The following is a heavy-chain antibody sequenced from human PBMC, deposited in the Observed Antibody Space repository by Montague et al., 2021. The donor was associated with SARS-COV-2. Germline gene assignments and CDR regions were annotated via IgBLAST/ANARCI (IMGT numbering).Heavy chain of an antibody. CDR3: AREYRIELWQTNWYFGL. CDR1: GGSISGYY. J-gene: IGHJ2*01. Sequence: ETLSLTCSVSGGSISGYYWSWIRQPPGKGLEWIGYIYHSGNTKYNPSLTSRVSISVDTSKYQFSLRLSSVTAADTAAYYCAREYRIELWQTNWYFGLWGRGNLVTVSS. D-gene: IGHD5-18*01. CDR2: IYHSGNT. V-gene: IGHV4-59*01.